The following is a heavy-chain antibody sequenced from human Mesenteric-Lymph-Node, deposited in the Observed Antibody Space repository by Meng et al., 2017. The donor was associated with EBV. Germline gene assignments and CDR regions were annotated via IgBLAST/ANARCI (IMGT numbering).Heavy chain of an antibody. V-gene: IGHV3-23*04. J-gene: IGHJ4*02. Sequence: GQLGETGGGWVQPGGSLSRSCAASGFTLNNFAMSWVRQAPGKGLGGVLGIVTGGGTYYADSVEGRFTMSRDDSKNTVFLQMNSLRADDTALYYCAKGRLSTGYSAMDYWGQGTLVTVSS. D-gene: IGHD2-15*01. CDR2: IVTGGGT. CDR3: AKGRLSTGYSAMDY. CDR1: GFTLNNFA.